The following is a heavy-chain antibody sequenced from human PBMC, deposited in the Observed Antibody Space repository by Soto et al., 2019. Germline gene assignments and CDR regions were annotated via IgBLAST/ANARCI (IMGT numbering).Heavy chain of an antibody. D-gene: IGHD2-15*01. CDR2: INAGDGNT. CDR1: GYTFTSYA. J-gene: IGHJ4*02. Sequence: QVQLVQSGAEVKKPGASVKVSCKASGYTFTSYAMHWVRQAPGQRLEWMGWINAGDGNTKYSQKFQGRVTITRDTSAITADMEPSSLRSEDTAVYYCARVPGGRDGPGDYWGQGTLVTVSS. V-gene: IGHV1-3*01. CDR3: ARVPGGRDGPGDY.